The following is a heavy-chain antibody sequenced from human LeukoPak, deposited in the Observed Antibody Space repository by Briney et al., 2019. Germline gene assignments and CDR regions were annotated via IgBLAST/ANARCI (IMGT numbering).Heavy chain of an antibody. D-gene: IGHD6-19*01. V-gene: IGHV4-61*01. CDR2: IYYSGST. Sequence: SETLSLTCTVSGGSVSSGSYYWSWIRQPPGKGLEWIGYIYYSGSTNYNPSLKSRVTISVDTSKNQFSLKLSSVTAADMAVYYCARGVAVAGNLDYWGQGTLVTVSS. CDR3: ARGVAVAGNLDY. J-gene: IGHJ4*02. CDR1: GGSVSSGSYY.